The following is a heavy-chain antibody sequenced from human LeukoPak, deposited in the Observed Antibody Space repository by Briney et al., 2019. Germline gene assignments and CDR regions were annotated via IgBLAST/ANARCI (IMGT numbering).Heavy chain of an antibody. Sequence: ASVKVSCKASGYTFTSYYMHWVRQAPGQGLEWMGIINPSDGSTRSAQKFQGRVTMTRDTSTTTVYMELSSLRFEDTAMYYCARGYGDYGYWGQGTLVTVSS. V-gene: IGHV1-46*01. D-gene: IGHD4-17*01. CDR1: GYTFTSYY. J-gene: IGHJ4*02. CDR2: INPSDGST. CDR3: ARGYGDYGY.